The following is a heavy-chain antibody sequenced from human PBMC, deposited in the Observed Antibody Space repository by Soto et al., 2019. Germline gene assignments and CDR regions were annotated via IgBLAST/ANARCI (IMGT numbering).Heavy chain of an antibody. Sequence: SETLSLTCTVSGGSISSGGYYWSWIRQHPGKGLEWIGYIYYSGSTYYNPALKSRVTISVDTSKNQFSLKLSSVTAADTAVYYCARHYSGSYFFDYWGQGTLVTVSS. CDR3: ARHYSGSYFFDY. J-gene: IGHJ4*02. CDR1: GGSISSGGYY. CDR2: IYYSGST. D-gene: IGHD1-26*01. V-gene: IGHV4-31*03.